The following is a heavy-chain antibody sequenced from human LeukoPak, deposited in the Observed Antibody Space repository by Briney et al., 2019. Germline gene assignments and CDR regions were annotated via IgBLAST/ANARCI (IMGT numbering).Heavy chain of an antibody. CDR3: AKWREYYDSSGYY. D-gene: IGHD3-22*01. CDR1: GFIFSNYA. J-gene: IGHJ4*02. V-gene: IGHV3-23*01. CDR2: IDSTGAYT. Sequence: GGSLRLSCAASGFIFSNYAMSWVRQAPGKGLEWVSAIDSTGAYTWYADSVKGRFTISKDSSKTILYLQMNSLRAEDAAVYFCAKWREYYDSSGYYWGQGTLVTVSS.